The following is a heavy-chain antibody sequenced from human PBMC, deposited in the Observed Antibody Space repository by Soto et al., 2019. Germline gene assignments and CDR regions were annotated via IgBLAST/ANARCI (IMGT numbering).Heavy chain of an antibody. D-gene: IGHD5-12*01. CDR1: GFSVTANY. CDR3: HGYGY. Sequence: EVQVVESGGGLIQPGGSLRLSCEVSGFSVTANYMSWVRQAPGKGLEWVSVIYSDGSTYYIDSVKGRFSISRDISKNTLYLQMNSLRAEDTAVYYCHGYGYWGQGTLVTVSS. V-gene: IGHV3-53*01. J-gene: IGHJ4*02. CDR2: IYSDGST.